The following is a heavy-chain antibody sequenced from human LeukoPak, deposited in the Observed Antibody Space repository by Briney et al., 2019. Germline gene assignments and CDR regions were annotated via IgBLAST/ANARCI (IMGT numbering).Heavy chain of an antibody. Sequence: ASVKVSCKASGYTFATYGISWVRQAPGQGLEWMGWFNTYNDNTKYAQNLQGRVTMTTDTSTNTGYMELRSLASDDTAVYYCARALYSNYVLGLSYFDYWGQGTLVTVSS. J-gene: IGHJ4*02. V-gene: IGHV1-18*01. CDR1: GYTFATYG. CDR2: FNTYNDNT. D-gene: IGHD4-11*01. CDR3: ARALYSNYVLGLSYFDY.